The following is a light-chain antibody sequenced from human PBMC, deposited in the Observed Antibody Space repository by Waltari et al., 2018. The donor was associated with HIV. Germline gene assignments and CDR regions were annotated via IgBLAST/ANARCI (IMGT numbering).Light chain of an antibody. CDR1: SLRELH. V-gene: IGLV3-19*01. CDR3: SCRDVNAYHHYD. Sequence: SSDLTQHPAVSVALGQTVTLTCQGDSLRELHAGWDQQKPGQAPIVILYGKNRRTSGIPDRFSGSNSGNTASLTITGAQAEDEADYYCSCRDVNAYHHYDFATGTRVTVL. J-gene: IGLJ1*01. CDR2: GKN.